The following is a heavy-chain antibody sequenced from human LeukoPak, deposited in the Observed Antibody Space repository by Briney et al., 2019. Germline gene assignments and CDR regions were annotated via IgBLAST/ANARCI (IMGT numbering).Heavy chain of an antibody. CDR2: IRYDGSNK. CDR3: AKGGYDYVWGKFDY. J-gene: IGHJ4*02. D-gene: IGHD3-16*01. Sequence: GGSLRLSCAASEFTSSNYGMHWVRQAPGKGLEWVAFIRYDGSNKYYADSVKGRFTISRDNSKNTLYLQMNSLRAEDTAVYYCAKGGYDYVWGKFDYWGQGTLVTVSS. V-gene: IGHV3-30*02. CDR1: EFTSSNYG.